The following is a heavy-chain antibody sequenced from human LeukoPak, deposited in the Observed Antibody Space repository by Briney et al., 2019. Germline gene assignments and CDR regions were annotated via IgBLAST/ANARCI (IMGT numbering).Heavy chain of an antibody. D-gene: IGHD2-15*01. CDR1: GGSISSGSYY. CDR3: ARGYCSGGSCYSSYYYSYMDV. V-gene: IGHV4-61*02. Sequence: PSQTLSLTCTVSGGSISSGSYYWSWIRQPAGKGLEWIGRIYTSGSTNYNPSLKSRVTISVDTSKNQFSLKLSSVTAADTAVYYCARGYCSGGSCYSSYYYSYMDVWGKGTTVTVSS. J-gene: IGHJ6*03. CDR2: IYTSGST.